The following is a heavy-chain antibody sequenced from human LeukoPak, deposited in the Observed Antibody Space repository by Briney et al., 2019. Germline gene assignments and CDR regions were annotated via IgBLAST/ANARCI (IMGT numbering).Heavy chain of an antibody. CDR2: IYYSGST. J-gene: IGHJ4*02. Sequence: SETLSLTCTVSGGSISSSSYYWGWIRQPPGKGLEWIGSIYYSGSTYYNPSLKSRVTISVDTSKNQFSLKLSSVTAADTAVYYCARAPQWLVPRLLDYWGQGTLVTVSS. CDR1: GGSISSSSYY. D-gene: IGHD6-19*01. V-gene: IGHV4-39*01. CDR3: ARAPQWLVPRLLDY.